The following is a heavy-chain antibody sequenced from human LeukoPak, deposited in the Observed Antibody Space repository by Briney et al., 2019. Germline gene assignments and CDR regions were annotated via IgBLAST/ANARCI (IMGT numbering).Heavy chain of an antibody. CDR2: ISYDRSKK. Sequence: QPGGSLRLSCAASGFIFSTHGMHWVRQAPGKGLEWVSLISYDRSKKYCADSVKGRFTISRDNSKSTLYLQLNSLRAEDTAVYYCVKDRHFYGAGTYYNLDYWGQGTLVTVSS. J-gene: IGHJ4*02. V-gene: IGHV3-30*18. CDR3: VKDRHFYGAGTYYNLDY. D-gene: IGHD3-10*01. CDR1: GFIFSTHG.